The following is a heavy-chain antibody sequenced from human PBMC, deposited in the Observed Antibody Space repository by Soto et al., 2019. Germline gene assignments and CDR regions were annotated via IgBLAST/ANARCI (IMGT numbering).Heavy chain of an antibody. CDR2: ISYSGNT. Sequence: PSETLSLTCTVSGGAIGTYYWSWIRQPPGKGLEWIGYISYSGNTNYNPSLKSRITISVDTSKNQFSLKLSSMTAADTAVYYCARAGGYGSGWLYWGQGALVTVPQ. CDR3: ARAGGYGSGWLY. CDR1: GGAIGTYY. J-gene: IGHJ4*02. D-gene: IGHD6-19*01. V-gene: IGHV4-59*01.